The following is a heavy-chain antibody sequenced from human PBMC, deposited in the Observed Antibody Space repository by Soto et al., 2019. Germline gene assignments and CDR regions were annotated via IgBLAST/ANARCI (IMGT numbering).Heavy chain of an antibody. V-gene: IGHV1-18*01. CDR3: ARDAAVGLFDY. Sequence: QVQLVQSGAEVKKPGASVKVSCKASGYTFTSYGISWVRQAPGQGLEWMGWISAHNGNTNHAQKVQVRVTITTDTSPSTAYMELRSLRSDDTAVYYCARDAAVGLFDYWGQGTLVTVSS. J-gene: IGHJ4*02. CDR2: ISAHNGNT. D-gene: IGHD1-26*01. CDR1: GYTFTSYG.